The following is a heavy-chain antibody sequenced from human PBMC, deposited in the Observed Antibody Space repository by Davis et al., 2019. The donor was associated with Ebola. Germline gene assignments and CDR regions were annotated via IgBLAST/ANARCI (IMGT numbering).Heavy chain of an antibody. J-gene: IGHJ4*02. CDR2: ISSSSSYI. V-gene: IGHV3-21*01. D-gene: IGHD2-2*02. Sequence: PGGSLRLSCAASGFTFSSYSMNWVRQAPGKGLEWVSSISSSSSYIYYADSVKGRFTISRDNAKNSLYLQMNSLRAEDTAVYYCARDQFGPSIVVVPAAIGYWGQGTLVTVSS. CDR3: ARDQFGPSIVVVPAAIGY. CDR1: GFTFSSYS.